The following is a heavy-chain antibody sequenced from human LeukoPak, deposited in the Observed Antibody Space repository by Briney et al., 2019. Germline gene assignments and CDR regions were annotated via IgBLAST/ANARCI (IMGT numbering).Heavy chain of an antibody. CDR1: GFTFCPNA. CDR2: LSGSGSRT. V-gene: IGHV3-23*01. CDR3: AKLSGSDWNLLVFDY. Sequence: GRSLRLSCAASGFTFCPNAMSWVRQAPGKGPEWVSALSGSGSRTYYSDSVKGRFTISRDNSRNKLYLPMTSLRAEDTALYYCAKLSGSDWNLLVFDYWGQGTLVTVSS. J-gene: IGHJ4*02. D-gene: IGHD6-19*01.